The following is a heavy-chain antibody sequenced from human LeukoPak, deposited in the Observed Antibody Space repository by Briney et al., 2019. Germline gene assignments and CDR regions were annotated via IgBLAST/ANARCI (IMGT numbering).Heavy chain of an antibody. V-gene: IGHV3-23*01. D-gene: IGHD2-2*01. CDR1: GFTFSSYA. CDR3: AKELGGYCSSTSCSNYYYYGMDV. J-gene: IGHJ6*02. Sequence: GSLRLSCAASGFTFSSYAMSWVRQAPGKGLEWVSAISGSGGSTYYADSVEGRFTISRDNSKNTLYLQMNSLRAEDTAVYYCAKELGGYCSSTSCSNYYYYGMDVWGQGTTVTVSS. CDR2: ISGSGGST.